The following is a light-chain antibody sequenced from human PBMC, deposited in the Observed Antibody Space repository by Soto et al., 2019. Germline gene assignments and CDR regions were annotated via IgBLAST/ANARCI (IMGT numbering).Light chain of an antibody. J-gene: IGKJ1*01. Sequence: EIGFTHAPGTLSLAPGERATLSCRASQSVSSSYLAWYQQKPGQAPRLLIYGASSRATGIPDRFSASGSGTDFTLTISGLEPEDFAVYYCQQYGSSPGTFGQGTKVDIK. CDR3: QQYGSSPGT. V-gene: IGKV3-20*01. CDR2: GAS. CDR1: QSVSSSY.